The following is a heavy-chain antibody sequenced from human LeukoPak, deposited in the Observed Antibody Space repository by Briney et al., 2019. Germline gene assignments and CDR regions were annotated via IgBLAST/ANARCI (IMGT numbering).Heavy chain of an antibody. Sequence: PSETLSLTCTVSGGSISSYYWSWIRQPAGKGLEWIGCIYDSGSINYNPSLKSRVTTSVDTSKNQFSLKLSSVTAADTAVYYCARVPGLYRAFDIWGQGTMVTVSS. CDR1: GGSISSYY. CDR2: IYDSGSI. J-gene: IGHJ3*02. D-gene: IGHD2-2*01. CDR3: ARVPGLYRAFDI. V-gene: IGHV4-4*07.